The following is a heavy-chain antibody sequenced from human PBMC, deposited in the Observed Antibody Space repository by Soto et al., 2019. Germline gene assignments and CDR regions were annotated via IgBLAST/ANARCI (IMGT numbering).Heavy chain of an antibody. CDR2: IYYSGST. CDR1: GGSISSSSYY. Sequence: SETLSLTCTVSGGSISSSSYYWGWIRQPPGKGLEWIGSIYYSGSTYYNPSLKSRVTISVDTSKNQFSLKLSSVTAADTAVYHCARPHSDGLVDYWGQGTLVTVSS. CDR3: ARPHSDGLVDY. V-gene: IGHV4-39*01. J-gene: IGHJ4*02. D-gene: IGHD2-21*01.